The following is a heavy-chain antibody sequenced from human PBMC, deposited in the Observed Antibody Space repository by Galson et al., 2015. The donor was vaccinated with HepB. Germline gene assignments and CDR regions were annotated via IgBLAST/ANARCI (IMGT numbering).Heavy chain of an antibody. CDR2: ISYDGSNK. V-gene: IGHV3-30*18. J-gene: IGHJ6*02. CDR1: EFTFSTYG. D-gene: IGHD1-14*01. Sequence: SLRLSCAASEFTFSTYGMHWVRQAPGKGLEWVAAISYDGSNKYYADSVKGRFTISRDNSKNSLYLQMNSLRTEDTAVYYCAKEAGSTYYYYGMDVWGQGTTVTVSS. CDR3: AKEAGSTYYYYGMDV.